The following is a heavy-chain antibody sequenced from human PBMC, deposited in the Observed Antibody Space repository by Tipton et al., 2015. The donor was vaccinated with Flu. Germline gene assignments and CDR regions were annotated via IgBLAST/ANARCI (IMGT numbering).Heavy chain of an antibody. CDR2: IYHSGST. CDR1: GYSISSGYY. Sequence: TLSLTCTVCGYSISSGYYRGWIRQPPGKGLEWIGSIYHSGSTYYNPSLKSRVTISVDTSKNQFSLKLSSVTAADTAVYYCARAASGSYSFYYYGMDVWGQGTTVTVSS. V-gene: IGHV4-38-2*02. J-gene: IGHJ6*02. CDR3: ARAASGSYSFYYYGMDV. D-gene: IGHD3-10*01.